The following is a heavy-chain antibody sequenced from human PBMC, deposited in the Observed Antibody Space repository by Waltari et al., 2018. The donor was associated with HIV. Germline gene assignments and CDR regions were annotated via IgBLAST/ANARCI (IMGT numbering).Heavy chain of an antibody. D-gene: IGHD3-3*01. J-gene: IGHJ5*02. CDR1: GGTFSNYA. CDR3: ARSSPGDDFWSGKLVS. CDR2: IIPIFGTT. V-gene: IGHV1-69*01. Sequence: QVQLVQSGAEVKKPGSSVTASCKTSGGTFSNYAVYWVRQAPGQGLELVGQIIPIFGTTNYAQKFQGRVTITAGESTGTVYMELRSLRSEDTAMYYCARSSPGDDFWSGKLVSWGQGTQVTVSS.